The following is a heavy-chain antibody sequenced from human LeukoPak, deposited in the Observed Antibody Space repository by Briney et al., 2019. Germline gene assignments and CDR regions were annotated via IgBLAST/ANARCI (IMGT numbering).Heavy chain of an antibody. V-gene: IGHV3-23*01. D-gene: IGHD3-9*01. CDR3: AKDLYDILIFDS. Sequence: GGSLRLPCAAPGFTFRSYDMSWVRKAQGKGLKWVSAISGSGRSTYYADSVKGRYTISRDNSKKTLYLQMNSLRAEDTAVYYCAKDLYDILIFDSWGQGTLVTVSS. CDR2: ISGSGRST. J-gene: IGHJ4*02. CDR1: GFTFRSYD.